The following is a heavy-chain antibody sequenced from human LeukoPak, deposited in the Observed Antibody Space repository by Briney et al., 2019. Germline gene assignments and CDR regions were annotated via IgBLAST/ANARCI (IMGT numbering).Heavy chain of an antibody. D-gene: IGHD6-19*01. V-gene: IGHV4-39*01. Sequence: PSETLPLTCTVSGGSISSSSYYWGWIRQPPGKGLEWIGSIYYSGSTYYNPPLKSRVTISVDTSKNQFSLKLSSVTAADTAVYYCASLSSGWFDYWGQGTLVTVSS. CDR2: IYYSGST. J-gene: IGHJ4*02. CDR1: GGSISSSSYY. CDR3: ASLSSGWFDY.